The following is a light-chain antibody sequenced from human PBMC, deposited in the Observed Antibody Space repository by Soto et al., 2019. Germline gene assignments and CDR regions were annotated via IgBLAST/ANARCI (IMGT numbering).Light chain of an antibody. CDR3: QQYVSSLFT. J-gene: IGKJ3*01. CDR2: GAS. CDR1: QSVSSSY. Sequence: IVLTQSPGTLSLSPGERATLSCRASQSVSSSYLAWYQQKPGQAPRLLIYGASSRATGIPDRFSGSGSGTDFTLTISRLEPEDFAVYYCQQYVSSLFTVGPRTKVDIK. V-gene: IGKV3-20*01.